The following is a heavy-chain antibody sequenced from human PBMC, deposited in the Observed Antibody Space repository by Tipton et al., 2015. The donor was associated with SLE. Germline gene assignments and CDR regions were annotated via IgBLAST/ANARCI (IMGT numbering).Heavy chain of an antibody. J-gene: IGHJ4*02. CDR2: IYSGGST. Sequence: GSLRLSCAASGLTVSSNYMSWVRQAPGKGLEWVSVIYSGGSTYYADSVKGRFTISRDNSKNTRYLQMNSLRAEDTAVYYCARSGIAAAGTIDYWGQGTLVTVSS. CDR3: ARSGIAAAGTIDY. D-gene: IGHD6-13*01. CDR1: GLTVSSNY. V-gene: IGHV3-53*05.